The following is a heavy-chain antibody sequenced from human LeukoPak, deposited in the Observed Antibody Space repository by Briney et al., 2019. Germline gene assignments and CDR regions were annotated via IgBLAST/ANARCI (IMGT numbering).Heavy chain of an antibody. V-gene: IGHV1-2*02. CDR2: INPNSGGT. CDR3: AREETQRYSSSSGYDY. Sequence: ASVKVSYKASGYTFTGYYMHWVRQAPGQGLEWMGWINPNSGGTNYAQKFQGRVTMTRDTSISTAYMELSRLRSDDTAVYYCAREETQRYSSSSGYDYWGQGTLVTVSS. CDR1: GYTFTGYY. J-gene: IGHJ4*02. D-gene: IGHD6-6*01.